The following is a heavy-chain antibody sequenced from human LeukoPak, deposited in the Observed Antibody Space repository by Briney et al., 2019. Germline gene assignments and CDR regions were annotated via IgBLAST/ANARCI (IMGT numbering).Heavy chain of an antibody. CDR2: ISAYNGNT. J-gene: IGHJ5*02. CDR1: GYTFTSYG. D-gene: IGHD3-10*01. Sequence: ASVKVSCKASGYTFTSYGISWVRQAPGQGLEWMGWISAYNGNTNYAQKLQGRVSMTTDTYTSTAYMELRSLRSDDTAVYYCARALQVTMVRGVITFWFAPWGQGTLVTVSS. CDR3: ARALQVTMVRGVITFWFAP. V-gene: IGHV1-18*01.